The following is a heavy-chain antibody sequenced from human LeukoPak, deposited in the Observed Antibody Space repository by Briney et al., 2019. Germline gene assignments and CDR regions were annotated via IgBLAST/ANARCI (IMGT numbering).Heavy chain of an antibody. CDR3: ARDAAAGAYYYYGMDV. Sequence: PGGSLRLSCAASGFTFSSYAMHWVRQAPGKGLEWVAVTSYDGSNKYYADSVKGRFTISRDNSKNTLYLQMNSLRAEDTAVYYCARDAAAGAYYYYGMDVWGKGTTVTVSS. V-gene: IGHV3-30*04. CDR1: GFTFSSYA. J-gene: IGHJ6*04. D-gene: IGHD6-13*01. CDR2: TSYDGSNK.